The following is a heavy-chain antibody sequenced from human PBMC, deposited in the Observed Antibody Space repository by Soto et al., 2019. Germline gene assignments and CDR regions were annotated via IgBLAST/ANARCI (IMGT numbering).Heavy chain of an antibody. CDR2: INRDGSSA. CDR1: GFAFSNYR. V-gene: IGHV3-74*01. Sequence: EEQLVESGGGFIQPGGSLRLSCAASGFAFSNYRMSWVRQAPGRGLVWVAHINRDGSSASYADSVRGRFTISRNNAKNTVDLQMNSLRAEDTAVYYCARILDRHFWGQGTLVLVSS. CDR3: ARILDRHF. D-gene: IGHD3-9*01. J-gene: IGHJ4*02.